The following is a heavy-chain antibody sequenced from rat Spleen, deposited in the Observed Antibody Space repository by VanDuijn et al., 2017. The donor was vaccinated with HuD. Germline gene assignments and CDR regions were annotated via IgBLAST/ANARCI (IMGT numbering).Heavy chain of an antibody. D-gene: IGHD1-12*02. CDR3: TRGGVVITYFDY. V-gene: IGHV5-31*01. CDR1: GFTFSSYW. J-gene: IGHJ2*01. Sequence: EVQLVESGGGLVQPGRSLKLSCVASGFTFSSYWMYWIRQAPGKGLEWVASITNTGGVTYYPDSVKGRFTISRDNSKSTLYLQMNSLRSEDTATYYCTRGGVVITYFDYWGQGVMVTVSS. CDR2: ITNTGGVT.